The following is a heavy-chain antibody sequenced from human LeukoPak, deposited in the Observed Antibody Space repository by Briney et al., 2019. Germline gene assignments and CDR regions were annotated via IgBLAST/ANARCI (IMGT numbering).Heavy chain of an antibody. V-gene: IGHV3-7*01. D-gene: IGHD6-19*01. CDR3: ARYGNGEWLAHYAFDV. CDR1: GFTFSSHW. Sequence: GGSLRLSCAASGFTFSSHWMSWVRQAPGKGLEWVANINQDESERNYVDSVKGRFTISRDNAKNSLDLQMNSLRAEDTAVYYCARYGNGEWLAHYAFDVWGQGAMVTVAS. CDR2: INQDESER. J-gene: IGHJ3*01.